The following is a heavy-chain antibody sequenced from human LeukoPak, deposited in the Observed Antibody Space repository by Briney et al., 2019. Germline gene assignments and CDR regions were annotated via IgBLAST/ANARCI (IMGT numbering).Heavy chain of an antibody. V-gene: IGHV1-8*03. CDR1: GYTFISYD. D-gene: IGHD3-10*01. Sequence: ASVKVSCKASGYTFISYDINWVRQATGQGLEWMGWMNPNSGNTGYAQKFQGRVTITRNTSISTAYMELSSLRSEDTAVYYCARGYYYGSGSYYDAFDIWGQGTMVTVSS. J-gene: IGHJ3*02. CDR3: ARGYYYGSGSYYDAFDI. CDR2: MNPNSGNT.